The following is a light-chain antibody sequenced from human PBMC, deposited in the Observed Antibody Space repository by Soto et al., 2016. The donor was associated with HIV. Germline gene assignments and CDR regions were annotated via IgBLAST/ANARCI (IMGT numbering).Light chain of an antibody. V-gene: IGLV3-21*03. CDR1: NIGTKS. CDR3: QVWDNISGHTYV. CDR2: DDS. J-gene: IGLJ1*01. Sequence: SYELAQSPSVSVAPGRAATITCGGNNIGTKSVHWYQQKPGQAPVLVVYDDSDRPSGIPERFSGSKSGNTATLTIRRVEAGDEADFYCQVWDNISGHTYVFGTGTKVTVL.